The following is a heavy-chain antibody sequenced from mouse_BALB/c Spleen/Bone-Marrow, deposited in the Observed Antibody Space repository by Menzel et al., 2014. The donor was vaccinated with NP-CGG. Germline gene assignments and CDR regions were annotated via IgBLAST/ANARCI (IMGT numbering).Heavy chain of an antibody. Sequence: VQLQQSGAEVVKPGASVKMSCKALGYTFTTYPIEWMKQNHGKSLEWIGNFHPFNDDTKYNEKFKDKAKLTVEKSSSTVYLEVSRSTSDDSAIYYCARKGPRNAMDYWGQGTSVTVTS. D-gene: IGHD3-3*01. CDR2: FHPFNDDT. J-gene: IGHJ4*01. CDR3: ARKGPRNAMDY. V-gene: IGHV1-47*01. CDR1: GYTFTTYP.